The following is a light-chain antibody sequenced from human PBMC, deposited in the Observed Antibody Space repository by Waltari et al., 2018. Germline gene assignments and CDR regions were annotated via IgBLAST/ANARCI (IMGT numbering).Light chain of an antibody. J-gene: IGKJ4*01. Sequence: IQMTQSPSFLSASVGYRVTITCRASQSISSYLNWYQQKPGKAPRLLIFAASSLQSGVPSRFSGSGSGTDFTLTISSLQPEDFATYYCQQSYGTLLTFGGGTKVEMK. V-gene: IGKV1-39*01. CDR1: QSISSY. CDR3: QQSYGTLLT. CDR2: AAS.